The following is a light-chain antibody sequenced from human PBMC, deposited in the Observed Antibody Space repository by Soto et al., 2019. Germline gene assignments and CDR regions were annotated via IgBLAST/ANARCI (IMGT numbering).Light chain of an antibody. J-gene: IGKJ4*01. V-gene: IGKV1-39*01. Sequence: IQMTQSPSSLSASVGDRVTSTCRASRSIYNYLHWYPKKPGKAPKLLVFGASTLYNGVPSRFRGSTSGAGVTDYYLTITSLRPEDFAPYYCQHTYETHAFGGGTTGQVK. CDR3: QHTYETHA. CDR1: RSIYNY. CDR2: GAS.